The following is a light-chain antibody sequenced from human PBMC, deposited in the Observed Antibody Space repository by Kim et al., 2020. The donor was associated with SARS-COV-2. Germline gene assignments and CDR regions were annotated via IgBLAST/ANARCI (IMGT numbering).Light chain of an antibody. J-gene: IGKJ1*01. CDR3: QKYNSAPWT. CDR2: AAS. V-gene: IGKV1-27*01. CDR1: QGINNH. Sequence: ASVGDRVTITCRASQGINNHLAWYQQKPEKVPKLLIHAASTLQSGVPSRFSGSGSGTDFTLTINNLQPEDVATYYCQKYNSAPWTFGQGTKVDIK.